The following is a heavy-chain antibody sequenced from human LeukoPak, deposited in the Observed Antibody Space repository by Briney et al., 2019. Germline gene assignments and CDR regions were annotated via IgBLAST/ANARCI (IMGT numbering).Heavy chain of an antibody. Sequence: ASVKVSCKVSGYTLTELSMHWVRQAPGKGREWMGGFDPEDGETIYAQKFQGRVTMTEDTSTDTAYMELSSLRSEDTAVYYCATVKGDSGYSLFDYWGQGTLVTVSS. CDR1: GYTLTELS. V-gene: IGHV1-24*01. CDR2: FDPEDGET. J-gene: IGHJ4*02. CDR3: ATVKGDSGYSLFDY. D-gene: IGHD5-12*01.